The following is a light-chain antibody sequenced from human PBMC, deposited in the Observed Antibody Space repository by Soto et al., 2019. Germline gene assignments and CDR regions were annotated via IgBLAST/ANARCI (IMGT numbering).Light chain of an antibody. J-gene: IGKJ1*01. CDR3: QQYGSSPWT. CDR2: GAS. CDR1: QSVSSSY. Sequence: EIVLTQSPGTLSLSPGERATLSCRASQSVSSSYLAWYQQKPGQAPRLLIYGASSRATGIPDRFSGSGSGTDCTLTISRLETEDFAVYYCQQYGSSPWTFGQGTKVEI. V-gene: IGKV3-20*01.